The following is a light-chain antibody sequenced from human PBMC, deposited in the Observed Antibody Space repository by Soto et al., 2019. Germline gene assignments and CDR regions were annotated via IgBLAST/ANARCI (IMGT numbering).Light chain of an antibody. Sequence: DIQMTQSPSSLSASVGDRVSITCRTSQGIETYLNWYQQKSAKAPKLLIYAASSLQSGVPSRFSGSGSGTDFTLTISSLQPEDFATYYCQQSYSTPYTFGQGTKVEI. CDR1: QGIETY. V-gene: IGKV1-39*01. CDR3: QQSYSTPYT. J-gene: IGKJ2*01. CDR2: AAS.